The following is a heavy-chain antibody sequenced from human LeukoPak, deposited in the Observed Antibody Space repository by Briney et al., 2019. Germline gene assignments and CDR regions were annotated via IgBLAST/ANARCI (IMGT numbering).Heavy chain of an antibody. V-gene: IGHV1-69*04. J-gene: IGHJ4*02. CDR1: GGTFSSYA. D-gene: IGHD3-16*02. Sequence: SVKVSCKASGGTFSSYAISWVRQAPGQGLEWMGRIIPILGIANYAQKFQGRVTITADKSTSTAYMELSSLRSEDTAVYYCARDPYYDYVWGSYRNPGYFDYWGQGTLVTVSS. CDR3: ARDPYYDYVWGSYRNPGYFDY. CDR2: IIPILGIA.